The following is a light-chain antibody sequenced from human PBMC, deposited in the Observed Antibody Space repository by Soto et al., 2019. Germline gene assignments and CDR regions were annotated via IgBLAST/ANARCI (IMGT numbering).Light chain of an antibody. CDR3: SSYTSFSTYV. V-gene: IGLV2-14*01. Sequence: QSVLTQPASVSGSPGQLITICCTGTSSVVGGYNYVSWYQQHPGKAPKLMIYEVSNRPSGVSHRFPCTKSDNTSSLTISGHHAEDEADYYCSSYTSFSTYVFGTGTKVTVL. CDR2: EVS. CDR1: SSVVGGYNY. J-gene: IGLJ1*01.